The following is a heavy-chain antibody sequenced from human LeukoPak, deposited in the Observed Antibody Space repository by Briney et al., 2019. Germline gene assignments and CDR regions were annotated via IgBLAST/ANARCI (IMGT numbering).Heavy chain of an antibody. CDR2: ISTSGDST. V-gene: IGHV3-23*01. J-gene: IGHJ4*02. CDR3: ARARYCSSTSCFLDY. Sequence: HPGGSLRLSCAASGFTFNNYAMTWVRQAPGKGLEWVSTISTSGDSTHYADSVKGRFTISRDNSKNTLYLQMNSLTAEDTALHYCARARYCSSTSCFLDYWGQGTLVTVSS. CDR1: GFTFNNYA. D-gene: IGHD2-2*01.